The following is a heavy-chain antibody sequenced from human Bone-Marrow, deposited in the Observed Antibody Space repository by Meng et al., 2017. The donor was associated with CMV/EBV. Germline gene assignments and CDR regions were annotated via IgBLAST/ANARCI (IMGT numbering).Heavy chain of an antibody. CDR2: ISGSGSHA. D-gene: IGHD1-1*01. CDR1: GFTFSSYS. CDR3: ARSEGSDWNPFET. J-gene: IGHJ5*02. V-gene: IGHV3-21*01. Sequence: GESLKISCAASGFTFSSYSMNWVRQAPGKGLEWVSSISGSGSHAYYADSVKGRFTMSRDNAKNSLYLQMNSLRAEDTAVYYCARSEGSDWNPFETWGQGALATVSS.